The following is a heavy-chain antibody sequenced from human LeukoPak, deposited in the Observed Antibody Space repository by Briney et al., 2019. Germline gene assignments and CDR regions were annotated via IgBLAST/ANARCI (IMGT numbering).Heavy chain of an antibody. D-gene: IGHD4-17*01. V-gene: IGHV3-23*01. CDR2: ISGSGGDT. Sequence: GGSLRLSCAASGFTFSTDAMTWVRQAPGKGLQWVSAISGSGGDTYYEDSVKGRFTSSRDNAKNTLYLQMNSLRAEDTAVYYCARASTTVPNLLDNWGQGTLVTVSS. CDR1: GFTFSTDA. CDR3: ARASTTVPNLLDN. J-gene: IGHJ4*02.